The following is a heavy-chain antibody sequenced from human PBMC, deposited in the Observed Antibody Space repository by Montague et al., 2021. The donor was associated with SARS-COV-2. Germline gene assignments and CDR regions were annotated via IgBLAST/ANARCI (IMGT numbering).Heavy chain of an antibody. J-gene: IGHJ3*01. Sequence: PALVKPTQTLTLTCTFSGFSLTTTGMSVTWIRQPPGKALEWLARIDWDDDTYYRTSLETRLTLSKDTSKNQVALTMTNVDPADTGTYFCARMRRRGGSVLVDPFDLWGQGTLVTVSS. CDR2: IDWDDDT. D-gene: IGHD2-15*01. CDR1: GFSLTTTGMS. CDR3: ARMRRRGGSVLVDPFDL. V-gene: IGHV2-70*11.